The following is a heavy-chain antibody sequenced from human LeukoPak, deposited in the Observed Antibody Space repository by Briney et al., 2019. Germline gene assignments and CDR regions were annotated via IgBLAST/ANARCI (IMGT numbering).Heavy chain of an antibody. CDR3: ARGQGLRFLEWLLLGY. J-gene: IGHJ4*02. D-gene: IGHD3-3*01. V-gene: IGHV3-7*01. Sequence: GGSLRLSCEASGLSIADFWMSWVRQAPGKGLEWVANIRQDGYEKFYVDSVKGRFTISRDNSKNTVYLQMNSLRAEDTAVYYCARGQGLRFLEWLLLGYWGQGTLVTVSS. CDR1: GLSIADFW. CDR2: IRQDGYEK.